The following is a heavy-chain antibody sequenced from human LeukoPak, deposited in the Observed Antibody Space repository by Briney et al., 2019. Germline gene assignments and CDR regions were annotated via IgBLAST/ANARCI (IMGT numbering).Heavy chain of an antibody. CDR2: IYYSGST. Sequence: SETLSLTCTVSGGSISSSSYYWGWIRQPPGKGLEWIGSIYYSGSTYYNPSLKSRVTISVGTSKSQFSLKLSSVTAADTAVYYCAREGDDYGDYDRAYWGQGTLVTVSS. CDR3: AREGDDYGDYDRAY. V-gene: IGHV4-39*02. J-gene: IGHJ4*02. D-gene: IGHD4-17*01. CDR1: GGSISSSSYY.